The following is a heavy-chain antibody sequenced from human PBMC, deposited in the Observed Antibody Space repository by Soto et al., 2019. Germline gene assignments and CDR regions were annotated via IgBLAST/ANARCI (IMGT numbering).Heavy chain of an antibody. Sequence: SETLSLTCTVSGGSISSYYWSWIRQPPGKGLEWIGYIYYSGSTNYNPSLKSRVTISVDTSKNQFSLQLSSVTAADTAVYYCARTTYYYDSSGPNDAFDIWGQGTMVTVSS. V-gene: IGHV4-59*08. CDR1: GGSISSYY. CDR3: ARTTYYYDSSGPNDAFDI. CDR2: IYYSGST. J-gene: IGHJ3*02. D-gene: IGHD3-22*01.